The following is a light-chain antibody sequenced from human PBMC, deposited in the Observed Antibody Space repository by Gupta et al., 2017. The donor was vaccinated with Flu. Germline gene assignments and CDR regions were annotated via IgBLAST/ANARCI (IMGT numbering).Light chain of an antibody. V-gene: IGKV3-15*01. CDR2: GAS. Sequence: EIVMTQSPATLPVSPGERATLSCRASQSVSSNLAWYQQKPGQAPRLLIYGASTRATGIPARFSGSGSGTEFTLTISSLQSEDFAVYYCQHENNWPRTFGQGTKMEIK. J-gene: IGKJ2*01. CDR1: QSVSSN. CDR3: QHENNWPRT.